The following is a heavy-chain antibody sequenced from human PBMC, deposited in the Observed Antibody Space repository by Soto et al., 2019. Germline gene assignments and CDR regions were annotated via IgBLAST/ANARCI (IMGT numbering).Heavy chain of an antibody. J-gene: IGHJ4*02. D-gene: IGHD2-15*01. CDR2: IIPILGAA. V-gene: IGHV1-69*01. Sequence: QVQLVQSGAEVQKPGSSVKVSCKTFGGSFRRYAITWVRQAPGQGLEWMGGIIPILGAANYAQKFQGRVTISADESTNTAYMEMHSLTSDDTAVYYCARGSLVARSGGSTNDYWGQGTLVTVSS. CDR1: GGSFRRYA. CDR3: ARGSLVARSGGSTNDY.